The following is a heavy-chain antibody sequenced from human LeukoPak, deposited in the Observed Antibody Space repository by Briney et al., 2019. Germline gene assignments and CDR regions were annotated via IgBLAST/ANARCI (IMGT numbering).Heavy chain of an antibody. CDR1: GYTLTELS. D-gene: IGHD5-18*01. J-gene: IGHJ6*02. CDR3: ATVRLGGYSYGFGPLGGMDV. Sequence: GASVTVSFKVSGYTLTELSMHWVRQAPGKGLERMGGFDPEGGEAIYAQKFQGRVTMTEDTSTDTAYMELSSLRSEDTAVYYCATVRLGGYSYGFGPLGGMDVWGQGTTVTVSS. CDR2: FDPEGGEA. V-gene: IGHV1-24*01.